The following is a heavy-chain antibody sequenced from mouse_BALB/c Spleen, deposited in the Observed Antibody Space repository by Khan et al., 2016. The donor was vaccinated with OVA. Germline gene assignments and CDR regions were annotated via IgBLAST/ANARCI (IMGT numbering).Heavy chain of an antibody. D-gene: IGHD2-1*01. J-gene: IGHJ4*01. CDR2: IYFSGSI. CDR1: GYSITSGYA. CDR3: TRDGNYMDY. Sequence: QLQESGPDLVKPSQPLSLTCTVTGYSITSGYAWHWIRQFPGNKLEWMAYIYFSGSINYNPSLKSRISVTRDTSKNQFFLQLNSVTSEDTATYYCTRDGNYMDYWGQGTSVTVSS. V-gene: IGHV3-1*02.